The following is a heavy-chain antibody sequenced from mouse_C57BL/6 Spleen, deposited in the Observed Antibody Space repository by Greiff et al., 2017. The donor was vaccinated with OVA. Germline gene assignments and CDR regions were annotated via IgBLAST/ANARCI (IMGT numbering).Heavy chain of an antibody. J-gene: IGHJ2*01. CDR1: GFNIKDDY. CDR2: LDPENGDT. CDR3: TTRFTTVVGFDY. D-gene: IGHD1-1*01. V-gene: IGHV14-4*01. Sequence: VQLQQSGAELVRPGASVKLSCTASGFNIKDDYMHWVKQRPEQGLEWIGWLDPENGDTEYASKFQGKATITADTSSNTAYLQLSSLTSEDTAVEYCTTRFTTVVGFDYWGQGTTLTVSS.